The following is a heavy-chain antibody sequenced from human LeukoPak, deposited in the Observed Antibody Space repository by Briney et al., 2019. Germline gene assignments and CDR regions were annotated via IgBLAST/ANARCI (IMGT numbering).Heavy chain of an antibody. J-gene: IGHJ3*02. Sequence: SETLSLTCTVSGGSISSYYWSWIRQPPGKGLEWIGYIYYSGSTNYNPSLKSRVTISVDTSKNQFSLKLSSVTAADTAVYYCARDLACDSSGYRAFDIWGQGTMVTVSS. V-gene: IGHV4-59*01. CDR1: GGSISSYY. CDR3: ARDLACDSSGYRAFDI. D-gene: IGHD3-22*01. CDR2: IYYSGST.